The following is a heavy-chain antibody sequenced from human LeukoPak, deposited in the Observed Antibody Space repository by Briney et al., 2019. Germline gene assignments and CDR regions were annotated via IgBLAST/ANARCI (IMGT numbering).Heavy chain of an antibody. V-gene: IGHV5-51*01. CDR2: IYPGDSDT. CDR3: ARPKAYSSLHNGWNFDI. J-gene: IGHJ3*02. Sequence: KPGESLKISCKGSGYSFTSYWIGWVRQMPGKGLEWMGIIYPGDSDTRYSPSFQGQVTISADKSISTAYLQWSSLKASDTAMYYCARPKAYSSLHNGWNFDIWGQGTMVSVSS. D-gene: IGHD6-19*01. CDR1: GYSFTSYW.